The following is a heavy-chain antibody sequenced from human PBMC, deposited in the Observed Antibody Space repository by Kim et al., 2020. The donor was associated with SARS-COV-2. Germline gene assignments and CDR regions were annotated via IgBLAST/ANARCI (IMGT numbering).Heavy chain of an antibody. V-gene: IGHV3-74*01. Sequence: GGSLRLSCAASGFTLSGHWMNWVRQAPGKGLLWVSRMSSDGSTTHYADSVKGRFVISRDNAKNTLYLQMNSLRAEDTAVYYCARGTVYSGMDVWGQGTTVTVSS. D-gene: IGHD1-1*01. CDR3: ARGTVYSGMDV. J-gene: IGHJ6*02. CDR1: GFTLSGHW. CDR2: MSSDGSTT.